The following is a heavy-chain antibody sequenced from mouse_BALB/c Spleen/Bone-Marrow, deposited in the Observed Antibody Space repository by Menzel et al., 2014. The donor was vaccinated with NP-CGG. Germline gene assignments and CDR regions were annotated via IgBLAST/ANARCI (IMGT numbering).Heavy chain of an antibody. J-gene: IGHJ1*01. Sequence: VQLQQSGTVLARPGASVKMSCKASDYTFTSYRMHWLKQRPGQGLEWIGAFFPGNSDTSYNQKFKGKAELTAVTSTSTAYMDLSSLTNEDSAVYYCTLAYFGQGDWFFDVWGAGTTVTVSS. D-gene: IGHD2-10*01. CDR1: DYTFTSYR. CDR2: FFPGNSDT. CDR3: TLAYFGQGDWFFDV. V-gene: IGHV1-5*01.